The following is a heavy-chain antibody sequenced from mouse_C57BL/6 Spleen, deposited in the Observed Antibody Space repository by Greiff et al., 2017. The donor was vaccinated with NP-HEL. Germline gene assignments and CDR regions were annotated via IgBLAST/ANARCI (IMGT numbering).Heavy chain of an antibody. CDR1: GYTFTDYN. J-gene: IGHJ4*01. Sequence: EVQLVESGPELVKPGASVKIPCKASGYTFTDYNMDWVKQSHGKSLEWIGDINPNNGGTIYNQKFKGKATLTVDKSSSTAYMELRSLTSEDTAVYYCARDSNYAMDYWGQGTSVTVSS. CDR2: INPNNGGT. D-gene: IGHD2-5*01. V-gene: IGHV1-18*01. CDR3: ARDSNYAMDY.